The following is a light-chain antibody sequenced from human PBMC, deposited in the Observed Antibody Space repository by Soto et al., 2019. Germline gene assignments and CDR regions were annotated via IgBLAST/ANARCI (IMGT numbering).Light chain of an antibody. V-gene: IGKV3-11*01. Sequence: EIVLTQSPATLSLSPGERATLSCRASQSVTSSLAWYQQKPGQAPSLLIYDASNRATGIPARFSGSGSGTDFTLTISSLEPEDFAVYYCQQRSDWPRTFGQGTRLEIK. CDR1: QSVTSS. CDR2: DAS. CDR3: QQRSDWPRT. J-gene: IGKJ2*01.